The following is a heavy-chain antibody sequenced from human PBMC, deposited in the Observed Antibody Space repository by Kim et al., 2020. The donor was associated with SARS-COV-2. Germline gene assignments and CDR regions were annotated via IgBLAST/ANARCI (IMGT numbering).Heavy chain of an antibody. J-gene: IGHJ2*01. CDR3: ARSNNGYSYGLYWYFDL. D-gene: IGHD5-18*01. Sequence: VKGRFAISRDNSKNTQYLQMNGLRAEDTAVYYCARSNNGYSYGLYWYFDLWGRGTLVTVSS. V-gene: IGHV3-30*09.